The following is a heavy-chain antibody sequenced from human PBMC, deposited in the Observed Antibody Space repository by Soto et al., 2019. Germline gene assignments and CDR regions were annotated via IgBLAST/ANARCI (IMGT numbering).Heavy chain of an antibody. CDR1: GYTFTSYG. V-gene: IGHV1-18*01. J-gene: IGHJ6*02. Sequence: GASVKVSCNASGYTFTSYGISWVPPAPGQGLEWMGGISAYNVNTNYAQKLQGRVTMTTDTSTSTAYMELRSLRSDDTAVYYCARDPGIGRMDVWSQGTTVTVSS. D-gene: IGHD1-26*01. CDR2: ISAYNVNT. CDR3: ARDPGIGRMDV.